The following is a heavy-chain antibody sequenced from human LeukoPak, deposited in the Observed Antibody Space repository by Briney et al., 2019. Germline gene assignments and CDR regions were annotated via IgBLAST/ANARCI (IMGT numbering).Heavy chain of an antibody. Sequence: SSETLSLTCPVSGGSISNYYYWTWIRPPPGKGLERIGYVYYTGSTNFNPSLKSRVTMSLDTSRNQFSLKLTSLTAADTAVYYCARGAMATTPFFDYWGQGTLVTVSS. D-gene: IGHD5-24*01. J-gene: IGHJ4*02. V-gene: IGHV4-59*01. CDR3: ARGAMATTPFFDY. CDR2: VYYTGST. CDR1: GGSISNYY.